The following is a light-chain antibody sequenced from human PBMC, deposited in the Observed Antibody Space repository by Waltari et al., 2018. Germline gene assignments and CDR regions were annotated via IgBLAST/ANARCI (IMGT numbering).Light chain of an antibody. CDR2: DVS. Sequence: QSALTQPASVSGSPGQSITISCTGTSSDIGGHHYVSWYQQHPGKAPKLMIYDVSKRFSGISTRFSGSKSANTASLTISGLQAEDEADYYCSAYTSSSSRVFGTGTRVTVL. CDR3: SAYTSSSSRV. J-gene: IGLJ1*01. CDR1: SSDIGGHHY. V-gene: IGLV2-14*03.